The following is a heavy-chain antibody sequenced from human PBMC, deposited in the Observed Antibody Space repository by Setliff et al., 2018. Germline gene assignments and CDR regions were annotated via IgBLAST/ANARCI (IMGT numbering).Heavy chain of an antibody. V-gene: IGHV4-59*01. Sequence: SETLSLTCTVSGGSISSYYWSWIRKPPGKGLEWIGYIFFSGNTNYNPSLKSRVTISVDTSKDQVSLKLSSVTAADTAVYYCARAWGNYYYYMDVWGKGTTVTVSS. J-gene: IGHJ6*03. CDR2: IFFSGNT. D-gene: IGHD7-27*01. CDR1: GGSISSYY. CDR3: ARAWGNYYYYMDV.